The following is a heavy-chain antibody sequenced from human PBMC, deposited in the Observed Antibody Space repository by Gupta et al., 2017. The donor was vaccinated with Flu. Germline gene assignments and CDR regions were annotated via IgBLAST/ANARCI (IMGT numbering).Heavy chain of an antibody. CDR3: ATAGGVGATDWFDP. CDR1: GYTFTGHY. V-gene: IGHV1-2*02. Sequence: QVQLVQSGAEVKKPGASVKVSCKASGYTFTGHYMHWVRQAPGLGLEGMGWINPNSGVTYYAQNWQGRVTMTRDTSISTAYMELSMLRSDDTAVYYCATAGGVGATDWFDPWGQGTLVTVSS. D-gene: IGHD1-26*01. CDR2: INPNSGVT. J-gene: IGHJ5*02.